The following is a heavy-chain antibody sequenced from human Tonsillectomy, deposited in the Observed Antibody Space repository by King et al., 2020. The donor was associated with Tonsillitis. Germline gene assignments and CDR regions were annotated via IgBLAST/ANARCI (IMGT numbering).Heavy chain of an antibody. V-gene: IGHV4-34*01. CDR3: ARGGTGYCSSTSCYYGTDV. CDR1: DGSFSGYY. Sequence: VQLQQWGAGLLKPSETLSLTCAVYDGSFSGYYWSWIRQPPGKGLEWIGEINHSGSTNYNPSLKSRVTISVDTSKNQFFLKLSSVTAADTAVYYCARGGTGYCSSTSCYYGTDVWGQGTTVTVSS. CDR2: INHSGST. D-gene: IGHD2-2*01. J-gene: IGHJ6*02.